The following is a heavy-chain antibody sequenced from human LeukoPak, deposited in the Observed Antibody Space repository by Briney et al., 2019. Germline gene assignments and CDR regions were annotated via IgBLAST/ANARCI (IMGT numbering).Heavy chain of an antibody. CDR3: ARSPTSSYGLFQH. J-gene: IGHJ1*01. Sequence: GASVKVSCKASGYTFTSYDINWVRQATGQGLEWMGWMNPNSGNTGYAQKFQGRVTMTRDTSISTAYMELSRLRSDDTAVYYCARSPTSSYGLFQHWGQGTLVTVSS. V-gene: IGHV1-8*01. CDR2: MNPNSGNT. CDR1: GYTFTSYD. D-gene: IGHD5-18*01.